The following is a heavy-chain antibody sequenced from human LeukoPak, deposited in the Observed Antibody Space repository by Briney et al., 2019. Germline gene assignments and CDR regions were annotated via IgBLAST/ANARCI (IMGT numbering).Heavy chain of an antibody. Sequence: QPGRSLRLSCAASGFTFSSYGMHWVRQAPGKGLEWVAVIWYDGSNKYYADSVKGRFTISRDNSKNTLYLQMNSLRAEDTAVYYCARSLGSGSYPADYWGQGTPVTVSS. D-gene: IGHD3-10*02. CDR1: GFTFSSYG. CDR3: ARSLGSGSYPADY. CDR2: IWYDGSNK. V-gene: IGHV3-33*01. J-gene: IGHJ4*02.